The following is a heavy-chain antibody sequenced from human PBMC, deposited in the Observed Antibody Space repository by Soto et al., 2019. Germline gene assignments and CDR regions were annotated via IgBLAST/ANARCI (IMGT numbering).Heavy chain of an antibody. J-gene: IGHJ4*02. CDR1: GGTFSSYA. CDR2: IIPIFGTA. D-gene: IGHD2-2*01. V-gene: IGHV1-69*06. Sequence: ASVKVSCKASGGTFSSYAISWVRQAPGQGLEWMGGIIPIFGTANYAQKFQGRVTITADKSTSTAYMELSSLRSEDTAVYYCARSPLGYCSSTSCYLAFGGYFDYWGQGTLVTVSS. CDR3: ARSPLGYCSSTSCYLAFGGYFDY.